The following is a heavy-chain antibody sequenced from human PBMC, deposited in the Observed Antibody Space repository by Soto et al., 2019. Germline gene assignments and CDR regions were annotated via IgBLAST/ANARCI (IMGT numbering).Heavy chain of an antibody. CDR3: ARTLTQLPRGYYYYYCYGMDV. CDR1: GYSFTSYW. V-gene: IGHV5-10-1*01. J-gene: IGHJ6*02. Sequence: GESLKISCKGSGYSFTSYWISWVRQMPGKGLEWMGRIDPSDSYTNYSPSFQGHVTISADKSISTAYLQWSSLKASDTAMYYCARTLTQLPRGYYYYYCYGMDVWGQGTTVTVSS. CDR2: IDPSDSYT. D-gene: IGHD6-6*01.